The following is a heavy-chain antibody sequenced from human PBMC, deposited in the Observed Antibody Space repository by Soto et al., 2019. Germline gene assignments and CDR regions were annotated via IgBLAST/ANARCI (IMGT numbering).Heavy chain of an antibody. D-gene: IGHD5-12*01. V-gene: IGHV5-51*01. CDR1: GYSFTSYW. CDR3: ARQGLHLYYYYGMDV. Sequence: PGESLKISCKGSGYSFTSYWIGWVRQMPGKGLEWMGIIYPGDSDTRYSPSFQGQVTISADKSISTAYLQWSSLKASDTAMYYCARQGLHLYYYYGMDVWGQGTTVTVS. J-gene: IGHJ6*02. CDR2: IYPGDSDT.